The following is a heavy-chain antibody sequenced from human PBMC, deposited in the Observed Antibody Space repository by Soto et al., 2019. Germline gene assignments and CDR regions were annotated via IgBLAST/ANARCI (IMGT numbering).Heavy chain of an antibody. D-gene: IGHD3-9*01. CDR1: GGSISSYY. V-gene: IGHV4-59*01. CDR2: IYYSGST. CDR3: ARGSYDILTGYLNWFDP. Sequence: SETLSLTCTVSGGSISSYYLSWIRQPPGKGLEWIGYIYYSGSTNYNPSLKSRVTISVDTSKNQFSLKLSSVTAADTAVYYCARGSYDILTGYLNWFDPWGQGTLVTVSS. J-gene: IGHJ5*02.